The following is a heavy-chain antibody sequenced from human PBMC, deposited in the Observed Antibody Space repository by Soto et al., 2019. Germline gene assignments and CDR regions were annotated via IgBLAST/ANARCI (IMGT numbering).Heavy chain of an antibody. J-gene: IGHJ4*02. V-gene: IGHV3-33*01. D-gene: IGHD3-10*01. CDR3: VGRRNQIWGDY. CDR1: GFTFSSYG. CDR2: IWYEGNNK. Sequence: QVQLVESVGGVVQPGRSLRLSCAASGFTFSSYGMHWVRQAPGKWLELVSSIWYEGNNKYYADSVKGRFAISRDNSRNTLVAQSNSMRADEPGLAYRVGRRNQIWGDYWGLGTQVSVSS.